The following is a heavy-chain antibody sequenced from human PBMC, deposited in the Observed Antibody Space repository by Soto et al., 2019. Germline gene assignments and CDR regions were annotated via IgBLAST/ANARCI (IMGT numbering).Heavy chain of an antibody. D-gene: IGHD3-16*01. J-gene: IGHJ5*02. CDR2: IYYTGNT. V-gene: IGHV4-59*01. Sequence: SETLSLTCTVSGGSISGYYWSWLRQPPGKGLEWIGYIYYTGNTIYNPSLNSRVTMSVDTSKNQFSLHLNYVTAADTAVYYCARGGARSKWLDPWGQGTLVTVS. CDR3: ARGGARSKWLDP. CDR1: GGSISGYY.